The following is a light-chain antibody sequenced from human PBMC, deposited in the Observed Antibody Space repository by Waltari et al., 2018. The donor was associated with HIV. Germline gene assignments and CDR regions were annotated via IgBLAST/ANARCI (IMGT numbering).Light chain of an antibody. CDR1: QTISSS. CDR2: KAS. V-gene: IGKV1-5*03. CDR3: QQYSAFPFT. J-gene: IGKJ2*01. Sequence: DIEMTQSPSTLPLSLGDRVTITRRASQTISSSLAWYQQRPGTAPKLLIYKASSLEDGVPSRFSGSGSGTEFTLTISSLQPDDIAVYFCQQYSAFPFTFGQGTKLEI.